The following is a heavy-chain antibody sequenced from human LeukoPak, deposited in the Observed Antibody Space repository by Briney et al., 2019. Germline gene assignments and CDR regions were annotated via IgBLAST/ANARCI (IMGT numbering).Heavy chain of an antibody. V-gene: IGHV3-30*04. D-gene: IGHD1-1*01. CDR3: AREDNPLWFDP. Sequence: GGSLRLSCAASEFSLSNFAMYWVRQPPGKGLEWLAVISYDGSIRYHADSVKGRFTISRDNSNNTLHLQMNSLRPDDSALYYCAREDNPLWFDPWGQGTLVTVSS. CDR1: EFSLSNFA. CDR2: ISYDGSIR. J-gene: IGHJ5*02.